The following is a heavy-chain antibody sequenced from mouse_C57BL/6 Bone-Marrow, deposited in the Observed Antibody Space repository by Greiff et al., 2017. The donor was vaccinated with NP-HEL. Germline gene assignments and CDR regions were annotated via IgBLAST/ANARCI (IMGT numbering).Heavy chain of an antibody. CDR3: ARRDYGSSYYAMDY. Sequence: QVQLKQPGAELVKPGASVKLSCKASGYTFTSYWMHWVKQRPGRGLEWIGRIDPNSGGTKYNEKFKSKATLTVDKPSSTAYMQLSSLTSEDSAVYYCARRDYGSSYYAMDYWGQGTSVTVSS. V-gene: IGHV1-72*01. D-gene: IGHD1-1*01. CDR1: GYTFTSYW. CDR2: IDPNSGGT. J-gene: IGHJ4*01.